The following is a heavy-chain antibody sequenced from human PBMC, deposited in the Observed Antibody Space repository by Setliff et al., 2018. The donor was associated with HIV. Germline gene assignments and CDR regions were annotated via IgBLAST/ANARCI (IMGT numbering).Heavy chain of an antibody. CDR2: IYYSGSI. J-gene: IGHJ3*02. CDR1: GYSISSNDW. Sequence: KLSATLSLPCVVSGYSISSNDWWGWIRQSPGKGLEWIGYIYYSGSIYYNPSLKSRVTMSVDTSKNQFSLKLSSVTAADTAVYYCARPLTTSYNFWGDAFSIWGQGTMVTVSS. D-gene: IGHD3-3*01. CDR3: ARPLTTSYNFWGDAFSI. V-gene: IGHV4-28*05.